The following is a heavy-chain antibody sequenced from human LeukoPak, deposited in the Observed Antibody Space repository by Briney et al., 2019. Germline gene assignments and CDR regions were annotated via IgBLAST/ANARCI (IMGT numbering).Heavy chain of an antibody. CDR2: IWYDGSNK. J-gene: IGHJ4*02. V-gene: IGHV3-33*01. CDR1: GFTFSSYG. Sequence: GRSLRLSCAASGFTFSSYGMHWVRQAPAKGLEWVAVIWYDGSNKFYADSVKGRFTISRDNSNNTLFLQMNSLRAEDTAVYYCARTVRGYSYGDFDYWGQGTLVTVSS. D-gene: IGHD5-18*01. CDR3: ARTVRGYSYGDFDY.